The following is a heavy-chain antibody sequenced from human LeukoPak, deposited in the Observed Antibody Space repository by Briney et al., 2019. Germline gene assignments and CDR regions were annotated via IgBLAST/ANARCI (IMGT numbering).Heavy chain of an antibody. CDR1: GFTFSSYA. CDR3: ATDRATFFGDY. J-gene: IGHJ4*02. D-gene: IGHD3-16*01. CDR2: ISGSGGST. V-gene: IGHV3-23*01. Sequence: PGGSLRLSCAASGFTFSSYAMNWVRQAPGKGLEWVSGISGSGGSTNYADSGKGRFTISRDNSKNTLYLQMNSLRAEDTAVYYCATDRATFFGDYWGQGTLVTVSS.